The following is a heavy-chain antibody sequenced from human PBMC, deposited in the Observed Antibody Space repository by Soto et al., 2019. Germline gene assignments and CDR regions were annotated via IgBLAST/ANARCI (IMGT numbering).Heavy chain of an antibody. J-gene: IGHJ5*02. CDR1: GGTFSSYA. CDR3: ARAMDMVLVQAATGARLDWFDP. CDR2: IIPIFGTA. D-gene: IGHD2-2*03. Sequence: QVQLVQSGAEVKKPGSSVKVSCKASGGTFSSYAISWVRQAPGQGLEWMGGIIPIFGTANYAQKFQGRVTITGDEAASTDDMELSSLRSEDTAVYYCARAMDMVLVQAATGARLDWFDPWGQGTLGTVSS. V-gene: IGHV1-69*12.